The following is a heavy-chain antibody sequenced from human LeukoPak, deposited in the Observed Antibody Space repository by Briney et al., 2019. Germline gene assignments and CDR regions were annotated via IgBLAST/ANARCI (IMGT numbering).Heavy chain of an antibody. CDR3: ANRHSSSWYQFDY. J-gene: IGHJ4*02. CDR2: IRYDGSNK. V-gene: IGHV3-30*02. D-gene: IGHD6-13*01. CDR1: GFTFSSYG. Sequence: PGGSLRLSCAASGFTFSSYGMHCVRQAPGKGLEWVAFIRYDGSNKYYADSVKGRFTISRDNSKNTLYLQMNSLRAEDTAVYYCANRHSSSWYQFDYWGQGTLVTVSS.